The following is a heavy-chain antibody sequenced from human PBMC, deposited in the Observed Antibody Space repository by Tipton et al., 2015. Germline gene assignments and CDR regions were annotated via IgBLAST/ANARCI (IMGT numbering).Heavy chain of an antibody. CDR2: ISTSGSHI. CDR1: EFSFSDYY. V-gene: IGHV3-11*01. J-gene: IGHJ4*02. CDR3: TTANPWGSYRSDY. Sequence: GSLRLSCTASEFSFSDYYMSWIRQAPGKGLEWVSYISTSGSHIYYADSVKGRFTISRDSAKNSLYLQMNSLKTEDTAVYYCTTANPWGSYRSDYWGQGTLVTVSS. D-gene: IGHD3-16*02.